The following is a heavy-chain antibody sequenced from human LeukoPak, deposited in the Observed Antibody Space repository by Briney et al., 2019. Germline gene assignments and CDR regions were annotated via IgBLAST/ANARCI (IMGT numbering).Heavy chain of an antibody. V-gene: IGHV4-39*07. CDR3: ARGPQGLQLWFPLFNY. D-gene: IGHD5-18*01. CDR1: GSGEPLNSGVYY. J-gene: IGHJ4*02. CDR2: IYYSGST. Sequence: SETLSLTCSVSGSGEPLNSGVYYWGWIRQPPGKGLEWIGSIYYSGSTYYNPSLKSRVTISVDTSKNQFSLKLSSVTAADTAVYYCARGPQGLQLWFPLFNYWGQGTLVTVSS.